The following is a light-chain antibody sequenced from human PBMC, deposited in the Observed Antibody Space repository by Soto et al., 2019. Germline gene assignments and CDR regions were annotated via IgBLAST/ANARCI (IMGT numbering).Light chain of an antibody. Sequence: QSALTQPASVSGSPGQSITISCTGTSSDVGGYNYVSWYQQHPGKAPKLMIYDVSNRPSRVSNRFSGSKSGNTASLTISGLQAEDEADYYCNSYTGTTSLLLFGGGTQLTVL. CDR3: NSYTGTTSLLL. V-gene: IGLV2-14*01. CDR1: SSDVGGYNY. J-gene: IGLJ2*01. CDR2: DVS.